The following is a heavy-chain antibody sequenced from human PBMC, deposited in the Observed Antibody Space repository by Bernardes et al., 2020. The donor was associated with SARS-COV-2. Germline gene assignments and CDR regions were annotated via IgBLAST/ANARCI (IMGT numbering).Heavy chain of an antibody. J-gene: IGHJ6*02. CDR1: GGSISNSNFY. CDR3: ARDSAVAVRDRRGHLDV. D-gene: IGHD6-19*01. Sequence: SLTCTVSGGSISNSNFYWGWIRQSPGKGLEWIGSIYFSGNTFYKPSLMGRVTMSVDTSKNQFSLKMNFVTAADTAVYYCARDSAVAVRDRRGHLDVWGQGTTVTVSS. V-gene: IGHV4-39*01. CDR2: IYFSGNT.